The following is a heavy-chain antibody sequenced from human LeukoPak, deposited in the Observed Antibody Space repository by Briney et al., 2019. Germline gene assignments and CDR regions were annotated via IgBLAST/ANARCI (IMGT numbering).Heavy chain of an antibody. J-gene: IGHJ4*02. CDR1: GFTFSSYA. D-gene: IGHD3-16*01. Sequence: PGGSLRLSCAASGFTFSSYAMSWVRQPPGKGLEWIGEINHSGSTNYNPSLKSRVTISVDTSKNQFSLKLSSVTAADTAVYYCARKGDTRIDYWGQGTLVTVSS. V-gene: IGHV4-34*01. CDR2: INHSGST. CDR3: ARKGDTRIDY.